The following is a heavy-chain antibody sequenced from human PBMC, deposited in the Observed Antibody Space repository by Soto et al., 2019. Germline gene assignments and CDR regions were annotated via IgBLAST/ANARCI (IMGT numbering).Heavy chain of an antibody. CDR3: ARSWPGHAHFDP. V-gene: IGHV4-59*01. CDR1: GASISSYY. Sequence: QVQLQESGPGLVKPSETLSLTCTVSGASISSYYWSWIRRPPGKGLEWIGYVYYSGYTTYNPSLMSRVTISMDTSNNRSSRKMSSVTAADTAEYFCARSWPGHAHFDPWGQATLFTVAS. CDR2: VYYSGYT. J-gene: IGHJ5*02.